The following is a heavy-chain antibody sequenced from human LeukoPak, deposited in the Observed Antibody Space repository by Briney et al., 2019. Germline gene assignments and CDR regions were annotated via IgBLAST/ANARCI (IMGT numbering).Heavy chain of an antibody. Sequence: GGSLRLSCAASGFMFTSYSMNWVRQAPGKGLEWVAYISSPSTNIYYVDSVKGRFTISRDNAKNSLYLQMNSLRAEDTAVFYCAKLFYSSGMYHFDYWGQGTLVTVSS. V-gene: IGHV3-48*01. D-gene: IGHD3-10*01. CDR3: AKLFYSSGMYHFDY. CDR2: ISSPSTNI. CDR1: GFMFTSYS. J-gene: IGHJ4*02.